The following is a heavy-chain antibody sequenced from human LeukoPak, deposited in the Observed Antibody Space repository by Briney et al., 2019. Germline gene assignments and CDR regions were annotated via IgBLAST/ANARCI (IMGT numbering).Heavy chain of an antibody. J-gene: IGHJ4*02. Sequence: PGGSLRLSCAVSGFTFSSYAMQWVRQAPGKGLDWVAVISYDGGNKYYADSVKGRFTISRDNSKNTLYLQMDSLRAEDTAVYSCARGPYCTSPNCYNPAGYWGQGTLVTVSS. D-gene: IGHD2-2*02. V-gene: IGHV3-30-3*01. CDR2: ISYDGGNK. CDR3: ARGPYCTSPNCYNPAGY. CDR1: GFTFSSYA.